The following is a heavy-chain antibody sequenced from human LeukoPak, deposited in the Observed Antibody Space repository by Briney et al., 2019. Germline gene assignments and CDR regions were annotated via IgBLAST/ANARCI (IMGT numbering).Heavy chain of an antibody. CDR3: ARGHQLDAFDI. J-gene: IGHJ3*02. CDR2: VYTSGST. D-gene: IGHD1-1*01. Sequence: PSETLSLTCTVSGASISSGSYYWSWIRQPGGKGLEWIGRVYTSGSTTYNPSLKSRVTISVDTSKNQFSLKLSSVTAADTAVYYCARGHQLDAFDIWGQGTMVTVSS. CDR1: GASISSGSYY. V-gene: IGHV4-61*02.